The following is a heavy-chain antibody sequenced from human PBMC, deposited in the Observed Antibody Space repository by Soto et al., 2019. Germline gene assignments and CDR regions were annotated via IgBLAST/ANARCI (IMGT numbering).Heavy chain of an antibody. CDR1: VFAVSSYE. J-gene: IGHJ6*02. D-gene: IGHD3-16*01. CDR2: ISSSAKTI. Sequence: PGGSLRLSCAASVFAVSSYEMNWVRQAPGKGLEWVSYISSSAKTIYYADSVKGRFTISRDNAKSSLYLQMNSLRAEDAAVYYCARDRDSDTFFPYFYGMDVWGQGTTVTVSS. CDR3: ARDRDSDTFFPYFYGMDV. V-gene: IGHV3-48*03.